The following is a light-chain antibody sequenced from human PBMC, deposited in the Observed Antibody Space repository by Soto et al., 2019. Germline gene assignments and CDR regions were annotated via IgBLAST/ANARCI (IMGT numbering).Light chain of an antibody. Sequence: QSALTQPASVSGSPGQSITLSCTGASSDVGGYNYVSWYQQHPGKAPKLVIYDVSNRPSGVSNRFSGSKSGNTASLTISGLQAEDEADYYCNSYTDSSTPGVFGGGTKLTVL. V-gene: IGLV2-14*01. CDR1: SSDVGGYNY. CDR2: DVS. J-gene: IGLJ3*02. CDR3: NSYTDSSTPGV.